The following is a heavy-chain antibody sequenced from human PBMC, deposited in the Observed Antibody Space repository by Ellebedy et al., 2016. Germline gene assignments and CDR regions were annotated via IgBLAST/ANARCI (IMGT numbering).Heavy chain of an antibody. D-gene: IGHD3-10*01. CDR3: ARDVVRGH. CDR1: GFSVSSNY. V-gene: IGHV3-74*01. Sequence: GGSLRLSCVVSGFSVSSNYLSWVRQAPGKGLVWVSRINSDGSSTSYADSVKGRFTISRDNAKSTLSLQMYSLRAEDTAVYYCARDVVRGHWGQGVLVTVSS. CDR2: INSDGSST. J-gene: IGHJ4*02.